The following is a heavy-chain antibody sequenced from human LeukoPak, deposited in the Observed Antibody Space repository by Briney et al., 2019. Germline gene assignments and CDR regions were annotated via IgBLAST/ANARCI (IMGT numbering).Heavy chain of an antibody. CDR1: GYTLTELS. V-gene: IGHV1-24*01. D-gene: IGHD1-26*01. Sequence: ASVKVSCKASGYTLTELSMHWVRQAPGKGLEWMGGLDPEDGETIYAQKFQGRVTMTEDTSTDTAYMELSSLRSEDTAVYYCATGGSYGHNAFDIWGQGTMVTVSS. CDR2: LDPEDGET. CDR3: ATGGSYGHNAFDI. J-gene: IGHJ3*02.